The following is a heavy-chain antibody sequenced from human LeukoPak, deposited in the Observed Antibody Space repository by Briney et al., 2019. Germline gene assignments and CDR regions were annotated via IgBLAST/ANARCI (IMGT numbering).Heavy chain of an antibody. CDR2: ISGSGGST. V-gene: IGHV3-23*01. CDR1: GFSFSRDS. J-gene: IGHJ6*03. Sequence: GGSLRLSCAASGFSFSRDSMNWVRQAPGKGLEWVSAISGSGGSTYYADSVKGRFTISRDNSKNTLYLQMNSLRAEDTAVYYCAKDKYNFWSGSNYYYMDVWGKGTTVTVSS. CDR3: AKDKYNFWSGSNYYYMDV. D-gene: IGHD3-3*01.